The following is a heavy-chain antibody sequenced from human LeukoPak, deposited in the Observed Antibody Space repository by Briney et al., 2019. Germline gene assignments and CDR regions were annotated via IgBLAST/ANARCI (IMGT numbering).Heavy chain of an antibody. V-gene: IGHV3-30-3*01. D-gene: IGHD6-13*01. J-gene: IGHJ4*02. CDR3: ARAWAAAGKGVFDY. CDR2: ISYDGSNK. Sequence: PGGSLRLSCAASGFTFSSHAMHWVRQAPGKGLEWVAVISYDGSNKYYADSVKGRFTISRDNSKNTLYLQMNSLRAEDTAVYYCARAWAAAGKGVFDYWGQGTLVTVSS. CDR1: GFTFSSHA.